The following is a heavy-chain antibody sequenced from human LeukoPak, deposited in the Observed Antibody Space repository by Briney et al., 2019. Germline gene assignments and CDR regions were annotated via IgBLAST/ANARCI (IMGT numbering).Heavy chain of an antibody. J-gene: IGHJ6*02. V-gene: IGHV3-33*06. Sequence: PGRSLRLSCAASGFTFSRYGMHWVRQAPGKGLEWVAVIWYDGSIKYYADSVKGRFTISKDNSKNMYLQMNSLRAEDTAVYYCAKDLISMVRGSPMDVWGQGTTVTVSS. D-gene: IGHD3-10*01. CDR2: IWYDGSIK. CDR3: AKDLISMVRGSPMDV. CDR1: GFTFSRYG.